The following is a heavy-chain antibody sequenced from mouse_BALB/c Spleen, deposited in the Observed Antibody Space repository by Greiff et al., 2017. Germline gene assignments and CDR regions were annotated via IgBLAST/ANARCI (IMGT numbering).Heavy chain of an antibody. D-gene: IGHD2-1*01. Sequence: QVQLKESAAELARPGASVKMSCKASGYTFTSYTMHWVKQRPGQGLEWIGYINPSSGYTEYNQKFKDKTTLTADKSSSTAYMQLSSLTSEDSAVYYCARGEIYYGNFAWFAYWGQGTLVTVSA. V-gene: IGHV1-4*02. CDR3: ARGEIYYGNFAWFAY. J-gene: IGHJ3*01. CDR1: GYTFTSYT. CDR2: INPSSGYT.